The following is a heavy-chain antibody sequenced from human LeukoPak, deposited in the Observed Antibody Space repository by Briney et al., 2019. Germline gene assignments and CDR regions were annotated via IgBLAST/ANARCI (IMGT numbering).Heavy chain of an antibody. V-gene: IGHV3-21*01. D-gene: IGHD3-16*01. CDR2: ISSSSSYI. Sequence: GGSLRLSCSASGFTFINAWMNWVRQAPGKGLEWVSSISSSSSYIYYADSVKGRFTISRDNAKNSLYLQMNSLRAEDTAVYYCASAYTATYAFDIWGQGTMVTVSS. J-gene: IGHJ3*02. CDR3: ASAYTATYAFDI. CDR1: GFTFINAW.